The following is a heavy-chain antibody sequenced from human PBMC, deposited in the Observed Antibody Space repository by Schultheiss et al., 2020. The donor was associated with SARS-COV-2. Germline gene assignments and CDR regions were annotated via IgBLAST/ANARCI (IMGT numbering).Heavy chain of an antibody. CDR1: GFTFSNYW. CDR2: IYSGGST. CDR3: ARDSIPNYYGSGSYSFDY. Sequence: GGSLRLSCAGSGFTFSNYWMSWVRQAPGKGLEWVSVIYSGGSTYYADSVKGRFTISRDNAKNSLYLQMNSLRAEDTAVYYCARDSIPNYYGSGSYSFDYWGQGTLVTVSS. V-gene: IGHV3-66*01. J-gene: IGHJ4*02. D-gene: IGHD3-10*01.